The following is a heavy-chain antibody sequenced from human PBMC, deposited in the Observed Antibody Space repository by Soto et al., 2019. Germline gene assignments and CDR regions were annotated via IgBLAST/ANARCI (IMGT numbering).Heavy chain of an antibody. D-gene: IGHD6-19*01. Sequence: SETLSLTCTVSGGSISSYYWSWIRQPPGKGLEWIGYIYYSGSTNYNPSLKSRVTISVDTSKNQFSLKLSSVTAADTAVYYCARESAVAGSFDYWGQGTPVTV. J-gene: IGHJ4*02. V-gene: IGHV4-59*01. CDR3: ARESAVAGSFDY. CDR2: IYYSGST. CDR1: GGSISSYY.